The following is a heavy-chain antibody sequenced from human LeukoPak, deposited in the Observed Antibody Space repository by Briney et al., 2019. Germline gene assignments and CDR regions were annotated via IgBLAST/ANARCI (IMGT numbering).Heavy chain of an antibody. Sequence: PGGSLRLSCAASGFTFSSYAMSWVRQAPGKGLEWVSAITNSGGTTYYADSVKGRFTISRDNAKNSLYLQMNSLRAEDTAVYYCARWNVPAAIFSYYMDVWGKGTTVTVSS. CDR3: ARWNVPAAIFSYYMDV. J-gene: IGHJ6*03. D-gene: IGHD2-2*02. CDR1: GFTFSSYA. CDR2: ITNSGGTT. V-gene: IGHV3-23*01.